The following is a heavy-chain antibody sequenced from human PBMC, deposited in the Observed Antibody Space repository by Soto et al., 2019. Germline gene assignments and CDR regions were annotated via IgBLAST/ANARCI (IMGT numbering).Heavy chain of an antibody. CDR3: AALEVGYLFMAF. D-gene: IGHD6-25*01. CDR1: GFTFTSSA. V-gene: IGHV1-58*02. J-gene: IGHJ6*01. Sequence: GSSGKVSCKASGFTFTSSAIHWVRQARGQRLEWIGWIVVGSGNTNYAQKFQERVTITRDMSTSTAHMELSSLRSEETAVYYCAALEVGYLFMAFWGQGTTVTVSS. CDR2: IVVGSGNT.